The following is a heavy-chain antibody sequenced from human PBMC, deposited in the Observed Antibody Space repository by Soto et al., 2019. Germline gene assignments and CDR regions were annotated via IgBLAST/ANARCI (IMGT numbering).Heavy chain of an antibody. J-gene: IGHJ6*02. CDR3: ARGIQQLDS. CDR1: GFTLSSDW. CDR2: IKEDGSEK. Sequence: GGSLRLSCAASGFTLSSDWMTWVRQAPGKGLEWVANIKEDGSEKYYVDSVKGRFTISRDNAEKSLYLQMNSLGAEDSAVYYCARGIQQLDSWGQGTTVTVSS. D-gene: IGHD6-13*01. V-gene: IGHV3-7*03.